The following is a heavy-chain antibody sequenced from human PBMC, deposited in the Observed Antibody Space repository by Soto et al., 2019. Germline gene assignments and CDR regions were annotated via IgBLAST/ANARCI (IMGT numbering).Heavy chain of an antibody. CDR2: IGQDGSAK. V-gene: IGHV3-7*01. D-gene: IGHD6-19*01. Sequence: EVQLVESGGDLVQPGGSLRLSCAASGFPFSSYLMSWVRQAPGKGLEWVANIGQDGSAKYNMGSVKGRFTISGDNAKNSLYLQMDSLRVKDTAMYYCSRDICGRRAGCANWGQGTLVIVSS. CDR3: SRDICGRRAGCAN. CDR1: GFPFSSYL. J-gene: IGHJ4*02.